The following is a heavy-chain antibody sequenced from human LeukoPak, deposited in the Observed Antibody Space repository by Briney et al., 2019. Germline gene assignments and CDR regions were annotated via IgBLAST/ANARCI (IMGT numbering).Heavy chain of an antibody. CDR2: IYHSGST. CDR3: ASGMATIIDY. Sequence: SETLSLTCTVSGYSISSGYCWGWIRQPPGKGLEWIGSIYHSGSTYYNPSLKSRVTISVDTSKNQFSLKLSSVTAADTAVYYCASGMATIIDYWGQGTLVTVSS. J-gene: IGHJ4*02. D-gene: IGHD5-24*01. CDR1: GYSISSGYC. V-gene: IGHV4-38-2*02.